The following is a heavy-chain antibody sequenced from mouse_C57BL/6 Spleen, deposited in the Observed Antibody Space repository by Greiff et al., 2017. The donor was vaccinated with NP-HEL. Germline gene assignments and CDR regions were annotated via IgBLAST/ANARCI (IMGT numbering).Heavy chain of an antibody. D-gene: IGHD1-1*01. Sequence: VQLQQPGAELVMPGASVKLSCKASGYTFTSYWMHWVKQRPGQGLEWIGEIDPSDSYTNFNHKFKGKSTLTVDKSSSTAYMQNSSLTSEDSAVYYGAKGGTVVARGFAYWGQGTRVTVSA. J-gene: IGHJ3*01. V-gene: IGHV1-69*01. CDR1: GYTFTSYW. CDR2: IDPSDSYT. CDR3: AKGGTVVARGFAY.